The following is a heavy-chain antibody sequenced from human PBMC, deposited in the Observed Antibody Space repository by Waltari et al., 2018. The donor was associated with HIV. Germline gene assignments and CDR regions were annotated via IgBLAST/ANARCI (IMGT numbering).Heavy chain of an antibody. CDR2: INWNGGST. CDR3: AREITYDYDSSGYVAFDI. J-gene: IGHJ3*02. CDR1: GFTSNDYG. D-gene: IGHD3-22*01. V-gene: IGHV3-20*01. Sequence: EVQLVASGGGVVRPGGSLRLSCAASGFTSNDYGMTWVRQVPGKGLGWVFGINWNGGSTCYADSVKGRFTIARDNAKKSLYLQMNSVRAEYTALYHCAREITYDYDSSGYVAFDIWGQGTMVTASS.